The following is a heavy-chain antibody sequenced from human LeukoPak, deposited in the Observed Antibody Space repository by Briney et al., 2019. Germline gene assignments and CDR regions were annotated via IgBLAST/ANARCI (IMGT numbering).Heavy chain of an antibody. CDR3: ARTYYDILTGYWGGSYYYMDV. D-gene: IGHD3-9*01. CDR1: GGSISSYY. CDR2: IYNSGST. J-gene: IGHJ6*03. Sequence: SETLSLTCTVSGGSISSYYWNWIRQPPGKGLEWIGYIYNSGSTNNNPSLKSRVTISVDTSKNQFSLKLSSVTAADTAVYYCARTYYDILTGYWGGSYYYMDVWGKGTTVTISS. V-gene: IGHV4-59*01.